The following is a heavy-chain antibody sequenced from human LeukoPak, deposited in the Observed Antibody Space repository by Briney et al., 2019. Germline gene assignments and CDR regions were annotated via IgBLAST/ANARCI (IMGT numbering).Heavy chain of an antibody. CDR2: IYYSGST. J-gene: IGHJ4*02. CDR3: ARTTGRYYFDY. D-gene: IGHD1-1*01. V-gene: IGHV4-59*01. Sequence: SETLSLTCTVSGGSISSYYWSWIRRPPGKGLEWIGYIYYSGSTNYNPSLKSRVTISVDTSKNQFSLKLSSVTAADTAVYYCARTTGRYYFDYWGQGTLVTVSS. CDR1: GGSISSYY.